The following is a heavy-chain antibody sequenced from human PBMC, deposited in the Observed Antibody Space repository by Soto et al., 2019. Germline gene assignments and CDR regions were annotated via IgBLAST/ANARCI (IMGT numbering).Heavy chain of an antibody. CDR2: IIPIFGTA. CDR1: GGTFSSYA. Sequence: ASVKVSCKASGGTFSSYAISWVRQAPGQGLEWMGGIIPIFGTANYAQKFQGRVTITADKSTSTAYMELSSLRSEDTAVYYCARPNSNYDWDFDYWGQGTLVTVSS. D-gene: IGHD4-4*01. J-gene: IGHJ4*02. CDR3: ARPNSNYDWDFDY. V-gene: IGHV1-69*06.